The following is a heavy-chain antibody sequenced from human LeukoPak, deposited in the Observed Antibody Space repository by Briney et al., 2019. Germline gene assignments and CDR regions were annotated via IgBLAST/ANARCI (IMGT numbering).Heavy chain of an antibody. Sequence: SETLSLTCAVSGGSISSFYWSWIRQPPGGGQEWIGCIYYTGSTNYNSSLKSRVTISLDTSRNQFSLKVTSVTAADTAVYYCTREYSSNAFEIWGQGRMVTVSS. CDR1: GGSISSFY. CDR2: IYYTGST. D-gene: IGHD6-13*01. CDR3: TREYSSNAFEI. V-gene: IGHV4-59*01. J-gene: IGHJ3*02.